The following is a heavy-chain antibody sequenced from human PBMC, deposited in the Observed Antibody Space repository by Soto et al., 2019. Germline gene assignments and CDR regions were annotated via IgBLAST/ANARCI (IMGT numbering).Heavy chain of an antibody. D-gene: IGHD6-13*01. CDR3: AKDPPSERMQPDHGMDV. J-gene: IGHJ6*02. Sequence: DVQLVESGGDLVQPGGSLRLSCAASGFTFDSCVMSWVRQAPGKGLEWLSLISGSGRYTDYADSVKGRFTISRDNSKNTLYLQINSLRVEDTTVYYCAKDPPSERMQPDHGMDVWGQGTTVTVSS. CDR2: ISGSGRYT. CDR1: GFTFDSCV. V-gene: IGHV3-23*04.